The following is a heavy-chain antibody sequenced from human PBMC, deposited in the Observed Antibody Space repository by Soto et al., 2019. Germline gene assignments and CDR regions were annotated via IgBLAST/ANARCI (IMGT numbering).Heavy chain of an antibody. CDR1: GGSISSGGYY. Sequence: SETLSLTWTVSGGSISSGGYYWSWIRQHPGKGLEWIGYIYYSGSTYYNPSLKSRVTISVDTSKNQFSLKLSSVTAADTAVYYCARXPSKDILTGYKVYYFDYWGQGTLVTVPS. V-gene: IGHV4-31*02. J-gene: IGHJ4*02. CDR3: ARXPSKDILTGYKVYYFDY. CDR2: IYYSGST. D-gene: IGHD3-9*01.